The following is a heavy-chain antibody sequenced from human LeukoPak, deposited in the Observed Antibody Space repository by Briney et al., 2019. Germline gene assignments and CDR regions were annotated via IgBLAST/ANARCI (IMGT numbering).Heavy chain of an antibody. CDR2: IYYSGST. V-gene: IGHV4-59*01. CDR3: ARVGGSTQDY. CDR1: GASINNKY. Sequence: SETLSLTCTVSGASINNKYWTWIRRPPGKGLEWIGYIYYSGSTKYNPSLKSRVSISVDTSKNQFSLKLSSVTAADTAVYYCARVGGSTQDYWGQGTLVTVSS. D-gene: IGHD2-15*01. J-gene: IGHJ4*02.